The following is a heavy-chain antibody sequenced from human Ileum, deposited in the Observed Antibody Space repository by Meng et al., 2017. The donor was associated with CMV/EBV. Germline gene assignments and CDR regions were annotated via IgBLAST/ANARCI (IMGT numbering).Heavy chain of an antibody. CDR2: IRYDGSNK. CDR3: AKDLLGMGYYYYGMDV. D-gene: IGHD7-27*01. V-gene: IGHV3-30*02. CDR1: GFTFSSSG. J-gene: IGHJ6*02. Sequence: GGSLRPSCAASGFTFSSSGMHWVRQAPGKGLEWVAFIRYDGSNKYYADSVKGRFTISRDNSKNTLYLQMNSLRAEDTAVYYCAKDLLGMGYYYYGMDVWGQGTTVTVSS.